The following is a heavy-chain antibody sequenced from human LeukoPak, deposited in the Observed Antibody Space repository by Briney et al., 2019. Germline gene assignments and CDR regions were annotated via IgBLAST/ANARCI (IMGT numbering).Heavy chain of an antibody. CDR3: ARSLPYYYYMDV. V-gene: IGHV1-24*01. J-gene: IGHJ6*03. CDR2: FDPEDAET. D-gene: IGHD5/OR15-5a*01. Sequence: GASVKVSCKVSGYPLTELFIHWVRQAAGRGLEWMGGFDPEDAETVSAQKLQGRVTMTTDTSTSTAYMELRSLRSDDTAVYYCARSLPYYYYMDVCGKGTTVTVSS. CDR1: GYPLTELF.